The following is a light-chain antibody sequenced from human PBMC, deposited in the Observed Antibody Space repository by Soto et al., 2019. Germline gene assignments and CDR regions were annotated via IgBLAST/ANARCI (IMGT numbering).Light chain of an antibody. Sequence: QPASVSGSPGQSITIXXTGTSSDVXAYNLVSWYQQYPDKAPKLMIFDVNTRPSGVSNRFSGSKSGNTATLTISGLQAEDEADYYCSSYKSSSTLPYVFGTGTKLTVL. V-gene: IGLV2-14*01. CDR2: DVN. CDR1: SSDVXAYNL. J-gene: IGLJ1*01. CDR3: SSYKSSSTLPYV.